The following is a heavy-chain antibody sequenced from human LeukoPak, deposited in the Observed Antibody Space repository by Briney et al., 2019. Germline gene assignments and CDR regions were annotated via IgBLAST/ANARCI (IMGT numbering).Heavy chain of an antibody. J-gene: IGHJ4*02. Sequence: SETLSLTCTVSGGSISSSDSYWGWLRQPPGMGLEWIGAIYYTGSTYYSPSLTSRVTIFVDTSKNQFSLKLSSVTASDTAVYYCARNAPAAGPDYWGQGTLVTVSS. CDR1: GGSISSSDSY. V-gene: IGHV4-39*01. CDR3: ARNAPAAGPDY. D-gene: IGHD6-13*01. CDR2: IYYTGST.